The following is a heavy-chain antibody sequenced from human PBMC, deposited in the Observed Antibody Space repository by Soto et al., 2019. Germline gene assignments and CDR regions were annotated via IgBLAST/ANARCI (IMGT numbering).Heavy chain of an antibody. Sequence: QVQLQQWGAGLLKPSETLSLTCAVYGGSFSGYYWSWIRQPPGKGLEWLGEINHSGSTNYNPSLKRRGTISVDTSKNQFSLKLSSVTAADTAVYYCATPRRYYYYGMDVWGQGTTVTVSS. CDR1: GGSFSGYY. CDR2: INHSGST. V-gene: IGHV4-34*01. CDR3: ATPRRYYYYGMDV. J-gene: IGHJ6*02.